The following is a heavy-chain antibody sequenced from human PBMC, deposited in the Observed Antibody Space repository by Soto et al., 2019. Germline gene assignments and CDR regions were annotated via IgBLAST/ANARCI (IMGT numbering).Heavy chain of an antibody. CDR3: ARGKNYVLLNWFDP. Sequence: GSSVKVSCKASGGTFSSYAISWVRQAPGQGLEWMGGIIPIFGTANYAQKFQGRVTITADESTSTAYMELSSLRSEDTAVYYCARGKNYVLLNWFDPWGRGTMVTVSS. J-gene: IGHJ5*02. CDR2: IIPIFGTA. D-gene: IGHD3-10*01. CDR1: GGTFSSYA. V-gene: IGHV1-69*13.